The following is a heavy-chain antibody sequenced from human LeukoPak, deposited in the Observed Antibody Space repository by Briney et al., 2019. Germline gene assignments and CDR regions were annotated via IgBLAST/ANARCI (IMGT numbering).Heavy chain of an antibody. CDR3: ARDLLGYNYHYMDV. CDR2: ISSSSSYI. Sequence: GGSLRLSCAASGFTFSSYSMNWVRQAPGKGLEWVSSISSSSSYIYYADSVKGRFTISRDNAKNSLYLQMNSLRAEDTAVYFCARDLLGYNYHYMDVWGKGTTVTVSS. V-gene: IGHV3-21*01. D-gene: IGHD3-16*02. CDR1: GFTFSSYS. J-gene: IGHJ6*03.